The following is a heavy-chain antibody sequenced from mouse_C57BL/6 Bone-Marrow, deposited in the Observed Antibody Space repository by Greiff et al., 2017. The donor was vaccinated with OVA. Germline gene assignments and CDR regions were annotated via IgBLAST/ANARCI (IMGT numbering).Heavy chain of an antibody. J-gene: IGHJ2*01. V-gene: IGHV5-16*01. Sequence: EVKVVESEGGLVQPGSSMKLSCTASGFTFSDYYMAWVRQVPEKGLEWVANINYDGSSTYYLDSLKSRFIISRDNAKNILYLQMSSLKSEDTATYYCARDRGLRFDYWGQGTTLTVSS. D-gene: IGHD2-2*01. CDR2: INYDGSST. CDR3: ARDRGLRFDY. CDR1: GFTFSDYY.